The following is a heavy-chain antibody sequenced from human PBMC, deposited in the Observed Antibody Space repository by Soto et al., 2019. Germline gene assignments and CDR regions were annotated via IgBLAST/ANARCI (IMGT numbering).Heavy chain of an antibody. CDR2: ISAYNGNT. J-gene: IGHJ4*02. CDR3: ARVPWVPRRGYYFDY. D-gene: IGHD1-1*01. CDR1: GYTFTSYG. V-gene: IGHV1-18*01. Sequence: QVQLVQSGAEVKKPGASVKVSCKASGYTFTSYGISWVRQAPGQGLEWMGWISAYNGNTNYAQKLQGRVTMTTDTSTRTAYMELRSLRSDDTAVYYCARVPWVPRRGYYFDYWGQGTLVTVSS.